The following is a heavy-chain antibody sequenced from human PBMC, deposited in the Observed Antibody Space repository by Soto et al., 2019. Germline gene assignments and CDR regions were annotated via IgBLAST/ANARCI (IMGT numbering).Heavy chain of an antibody. V-gene: IGHV3-9*01. Sequence: GGSLRLSCAASGFTFDDYAMHWVRQAPGKGLEWVSGISWNSGSIGYADSVKGRFTISRDNAKNSLYLQMNSLRAEDTALYYCAKDFIARNGIWEPFDMWGQGTTVTVSS. J-gene: IGHJ3*02. CDR3: AKDFIARNGIWEPFDM. CDR1: GFTFDDYA. D-gene: IGHD2-8*01. CDR2: ISWNSGSI.